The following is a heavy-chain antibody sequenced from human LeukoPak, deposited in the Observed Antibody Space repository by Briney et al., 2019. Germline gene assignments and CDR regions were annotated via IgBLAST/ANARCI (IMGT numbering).Heavy chain of an antibody. Sequence: GGSLRLSCAASGFTFNNYAMSWVRQAPGKGLEWVSAISASGGTTYYADSVKGRFTISRDNSENTLFLQMNSLRAEDAAVYYCAKEPREYCSSTSCPNWFDSWGQGTLVTVSS. CDR3: AKEPREYCSSTSCPNWFDS. CDR1: GFTFNNYA. J-gene: IGHJ5*01. V-gene: IGHV3-23*01. CDR2: ISASGGTT. D-gene: IGHD2-2*01.